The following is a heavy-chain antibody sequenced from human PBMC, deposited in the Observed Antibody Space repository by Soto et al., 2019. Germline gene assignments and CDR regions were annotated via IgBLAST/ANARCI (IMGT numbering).Heavy chain of an antibody. CDR1: GGSISSYY. V-gene: IGHV4-59*08. CDR2: IYYSGST. Sequence: QVQLQESGPGLVKPSETLSLTCTVSGGSISSYYWSWIRQPPGKGLEWIGYIYYSGSTNYNPALKSRGNISVDTSKSQCSIKLSSVTAADTAVYYCARHHDSWGQGTLVTVSS. CDR3: ARHHDS. J-gene: IGHJ4*02.